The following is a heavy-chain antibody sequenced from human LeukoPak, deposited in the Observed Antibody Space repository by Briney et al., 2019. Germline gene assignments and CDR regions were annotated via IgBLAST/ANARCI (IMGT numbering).Heavy chain of an antibody. D-gene: IGHD4-17*01. CDR2: IYYSGST. CDR1: GGSISSYY. Sequence: SETLSLTCTVSGGSISSYYWSWIRQPPGKGLEWIGYIYYSGSTNYNPSLKSRVTISVDTSKNQFSLKLSSVTAADTAVCYCARDSHDYGDYFDYWGQGTLVTVSS. CDR3: ARDSHDYGDYFDY. J-gene: IGHJ4*02. V-gene: IGHV4-59*01.